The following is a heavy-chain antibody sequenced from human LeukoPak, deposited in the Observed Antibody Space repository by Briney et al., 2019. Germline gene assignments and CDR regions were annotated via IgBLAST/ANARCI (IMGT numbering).Heavy chain of an antibody. Sequence: SETLSLACTVSGGSISSYYWSWIRQPPGKGLEWIGYIYYSGSTNYNPSLKSRVTISVDTSKNQFSLKLSSVTAADTAVYYYARDSPYYYGSGSATYYMDVWGKGTMVTISS. CDR1: GGSISSYY. V-gene: IGHV4-59*01. D-gene: IGHD3-10*01. J-gene: IGHJ6*03. CDR2: IYYSGST. CDR3: ARDSPYYYGSGSATYYMDV.